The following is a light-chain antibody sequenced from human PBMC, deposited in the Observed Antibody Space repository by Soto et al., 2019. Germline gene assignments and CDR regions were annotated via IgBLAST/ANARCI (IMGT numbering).Light chain of an antibody. CDR1: QSISNY. V-gene: IGKV3-15*01. J-gene: IGKJ1*01. CDR3: QQYLTWPWT. CDR2: GAY. Sequence: EIVMTQSPPTLSVSPGEGVTLSCKASQSISNYLAWYQHKPGQAPRLLITGAYIRATGLPARFSGSGSGEDFTLTISSVQSEDFAVYYCQQYLTWPWTFGQGTKVEIK.